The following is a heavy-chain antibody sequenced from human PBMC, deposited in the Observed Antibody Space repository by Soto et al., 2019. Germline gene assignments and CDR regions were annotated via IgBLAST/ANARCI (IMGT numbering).Heavy chain of an antibody. CDR1: GFTFSSCS. J-gene: IGHJ4*02. Sequence: GGSLRLSCAASGFTFSSCSMNWVRQAPGKGLEWVSSISSSSSYIYYADSVKGRFTISRDNAKNSLYLQMNSLRAEDTAVYYCARDGVAARRTSDYWGQGTLVTVSS. CDR2: ISSSSSYI. D-gene: IGHD6-6*01. V-gene: IGHV3-21*01. CDR3: ARDGVAARRTSDY.